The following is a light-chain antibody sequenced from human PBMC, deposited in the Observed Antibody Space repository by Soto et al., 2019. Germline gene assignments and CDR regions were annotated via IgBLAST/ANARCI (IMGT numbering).Light chain of an antibody. CDR2: DAS. CDR1: QSINTY. CDR3: QHYETYPIT. V-gene: IGKV1-5*01. J-gene: IGKJ5*01. Sequence: DIRMTQSPSTLSASVGDRVTITCRASQSINTYLAWYQQKPGKAPKLLIYDASSLESGVPSRFSGSASGTEFTLTISSLQPDDFATYYCQHYETYPITFGQGTRLEI.